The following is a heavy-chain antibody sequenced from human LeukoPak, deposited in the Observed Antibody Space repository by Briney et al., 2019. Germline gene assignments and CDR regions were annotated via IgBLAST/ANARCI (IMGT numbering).Heavy chain of an antibody. V-gene: IGHV1-2*04. CDR1: GYTFTGYY. J-gene: IGHJ4*02. CDR2: INPNSGGT. Sequence: ASVKVSRKASGYTFTGYYMHWVRQAPGQGLEWMGWINPNSGGTNYAQKFQGWVTMTRDTSISTAYMELSRLRSDDTAVYYCASGFTIFGVVTDYYFDYWGQGTLVTVSS. D-gene: IGHD3-3*01. CDR3: ASGFTIFGVVTDYYFDY.